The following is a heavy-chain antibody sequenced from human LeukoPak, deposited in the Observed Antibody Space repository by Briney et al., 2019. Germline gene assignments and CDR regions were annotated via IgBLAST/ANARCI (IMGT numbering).Heavy chain of an antibody. J-gene: IGHJ5*02. Sequence: GGTLRLSCAASGFTFSSYGMSWVRQAPGKGLEWVSGISGSGGSTHYADSVKGRFTISRDNSKNTLYLQMNSLRAEDTAIYYCAKAGTAAGIGWFDPWGQGTLVTVSS. D-gene: IGHD6-13*01. CDR3: AKAGTAAGIGWFDP. CDR1: GFTFSSYG. V-gene: IGHV3-23*01. CDR2: ISGSGGST.